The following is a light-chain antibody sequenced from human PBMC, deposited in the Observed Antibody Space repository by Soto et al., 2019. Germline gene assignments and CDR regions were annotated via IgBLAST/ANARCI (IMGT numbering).Light chain of an antibody. J-gene: IGLJ1*01. V-gene: IGLV2-14*01. CDR2: DVI. CDR1: SRDVGNNDY. Sequence: QSALTQPASVSGSPGQSITISCTGSSRDVGNNDYVSWFQQHPGKAPKLIIYDVIKRPSGVANRFSASKSGNTASLTISGLQAEDEADYYGSSYITSTTLYVFGTGTKVTVL. CDR3: SSYITSTTLYV.